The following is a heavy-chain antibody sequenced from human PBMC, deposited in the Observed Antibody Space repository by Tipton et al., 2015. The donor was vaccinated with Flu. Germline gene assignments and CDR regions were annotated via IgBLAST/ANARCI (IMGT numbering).Heavy chain of an antibody. V-gene: IGHV4-38-2*02. CDR3: ARRDYSKYVSDPKNWFDP. CDR1: GDSMRSDYF. J-gene: IGHJ5*02. CDR2: IHYSGSP. Sequence: GLVKPSETLSLTCTVSGDSMRSDYFWAWIRQAPGKGLEWIGNIHYSGSPHYDPSLKSRVTITVDTSNNQFSLRQSSMTAADTAVYYCARRDYSKYVSDPKNWFDPWGQGTLLTVSS. D-gene: IGHD4-11*01.